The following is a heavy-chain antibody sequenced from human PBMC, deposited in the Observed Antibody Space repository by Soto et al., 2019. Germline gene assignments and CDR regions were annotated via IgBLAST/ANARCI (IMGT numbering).Heavy chain of an antibody. CDR1: GGFLSESY. CDR3: VRIRYQLPSSVLWLDP. Sequence: SETLSLTCAVYGGFLSESYWTWIRQPPGKGLEWIGEINHVGGTNYNPSLKSRVTMSVDTSQNQFSLRLISGTAADTAMFFCVRIRYQLPSSVLWLDPWGQGTPVTVSS. CDR2: INHVGGT. V-gene: IGHV4-34*01. D-gene: IGHD3-16*01. J-gene: IGHJ5*02.